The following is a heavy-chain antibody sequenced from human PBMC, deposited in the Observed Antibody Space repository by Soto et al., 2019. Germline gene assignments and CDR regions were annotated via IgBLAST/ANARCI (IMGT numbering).Heavy chain of an antibody. Sequence: SLRLSCAASGFTFSSYSMNWVRQAPGKGLEWVSSISSSSSYIYYADSVKGRFTISRDNAKNSLYLQMNSLRAEDTAVYYCARDPVRTTVVTHFDYWGQGTLVTVSS. CDR2: ISSSSSYI. V-gene: IGHV3-21*01. CDR1: GFTFSSYS. CDR3: ARDPVRTTVVTHFDY. J-gene: IGHJ4*02. D-gene: IGHD4-17*01.